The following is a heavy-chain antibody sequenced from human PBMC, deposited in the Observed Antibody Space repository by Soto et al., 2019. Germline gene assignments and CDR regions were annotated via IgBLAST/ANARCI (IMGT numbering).Heavy chain of an antibody. CDR2: ISSSSSTI. D-gene: IGHD2-2*02. Sequence: PGGSLRLSCAASGFTFSSYSMNWVRQAPGKGLEWVSYISSSSSTIYYADSVKGRFTISRDNAKNSLYLQMNSLRDEDTAVYYCARDFIAVVPAAIRSFFYYGMDVWGQGTTVTVSS. V-gene: IGHV3-48*02. CDR1: GFTFSSYS. J-gene: IGHJ6*02. CDR3: ARDFIAVVPAAIRSFFYYGMDV.